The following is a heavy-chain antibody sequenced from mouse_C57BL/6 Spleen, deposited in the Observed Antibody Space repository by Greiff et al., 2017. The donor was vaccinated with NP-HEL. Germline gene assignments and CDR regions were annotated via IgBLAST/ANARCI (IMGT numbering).Heavy chain of an antibody. D-gene: IGHD1-1*01. J-gene: IGHJ4*01. CDR3: TRYYYGSSFYAMDY. Sequence: QVQLQQSGAELVRPGASVTLSCKASGYTFTDYEMHWVKQTPVHGLEWIGAIDPETGGTAYNQKFKGKAILTADKSSSTAYMELRSLTSEDSSFYYCTRYYYGSSFYAMDYWGQGTSVTVTS. CDR1: GYTFTDYE. CDR2: IDPETGGT. V-gene: IGHV1-15*01.